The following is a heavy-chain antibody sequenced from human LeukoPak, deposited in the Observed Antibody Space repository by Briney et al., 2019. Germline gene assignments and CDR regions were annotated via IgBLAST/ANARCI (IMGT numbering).Heavy chain of an antibody. J-gene: IGHJ4*02. CDR3: ARQNYYDGSGLFDY. D-gene: IGHD3-22*01. V-gene: IGHV4-59*08. CDR2: IYDSGTT. Sequence: SETLSLTCTVSGGSISSHCWNWIRQPPGKGLEWIGYIYDSGTTNYNPSLKSRVIISVDTSKNQFSLKWSSVTAADTAVYYCARQNYYDGSGLFDYWGQGTLVTVSS. CDR1: GGSISSHC.